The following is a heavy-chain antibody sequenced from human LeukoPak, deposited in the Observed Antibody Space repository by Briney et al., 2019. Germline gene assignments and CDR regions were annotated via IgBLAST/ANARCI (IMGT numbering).Heavy chain of an antibody. CDR2: ISSNGGST. Sequence: GGSLRLSCAASGFTFSSYAMHWVRQAPGKGLEYVSAISSNGGSTYYANSVKGRFTISRDNSKNTLYLQMGSLRAEDMAVYYCARGADPDYYDSSGYYFLVFFDYWGQGTLVTVSS. J-gene: IGHJ4*02. CDR3: ARGADPDYYDSSGYYFLVFFDY. V-gene: IGHV3-64*01. CDR1: GFTFSSYA. D-gene: IGHD3-22*01.